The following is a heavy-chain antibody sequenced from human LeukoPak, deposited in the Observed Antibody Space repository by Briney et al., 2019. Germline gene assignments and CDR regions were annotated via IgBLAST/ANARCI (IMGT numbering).Heavy chain of an antibody. J-gene: IGHJ4*02. CDR3: ARVGVVTAIRYYFDY. V-gene: IGHV3-30*04. CDR2: ISYDGSNK. Sequence: GGSLRLSCAASGFTFSSYAMHWVRQAPGKGLEWVAVISYDGSNKYYADSVKGRFTISRDNSKNTLYLQMNSLRAEDTAVYYCARVGVVTAIRYYFDYWGQGTLVTVSS. D-gene: IGHD2-21*02. CDR1: GFTFSSYA.